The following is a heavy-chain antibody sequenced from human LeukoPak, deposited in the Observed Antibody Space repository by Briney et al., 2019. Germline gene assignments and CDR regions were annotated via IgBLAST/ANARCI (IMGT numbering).Heavy chain of an antibody. V-gene: IGHV4-59*01. D-gene: IGHD3-10*01. CDR3: AREVRGVIITTERITHNWFDP. CDR2: IYYSGST. Sequence: SDTLSLTCTVSGGSIGSYYWSWIRQPPGKGLEWIGYIYYSGSTNYNPSLKSRVTISVDTSKNQFSLKLSSVTAADTAVYYCAREVRGVIITTERITHNWFDPWGQGTLVTVSS. CDR1: GGSIGSYY. J-gene: IGHJ5*02.